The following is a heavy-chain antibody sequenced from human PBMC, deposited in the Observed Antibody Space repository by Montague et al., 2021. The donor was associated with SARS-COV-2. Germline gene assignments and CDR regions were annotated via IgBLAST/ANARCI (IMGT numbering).Heavy chain of an antibody. CDR2: TYYRSKWYN. CDR3: TQERGPGRTTWHYFDY. CDR1: GDSVSSNIAA. V-gene: IGHV6-1*01. D-gene: IGHD1-14*01. J-gene: IGHJ4*02. Sequence: CAISGDSVSSNIAASNWIRQSPSRGLEWLGRTYYRSKWYNDYAVSVRSRITISPDTSKNQFSLQLNSVTPEDTAVYYCTQERGPGRTTWHYFDYWGQGTLVTVSS.